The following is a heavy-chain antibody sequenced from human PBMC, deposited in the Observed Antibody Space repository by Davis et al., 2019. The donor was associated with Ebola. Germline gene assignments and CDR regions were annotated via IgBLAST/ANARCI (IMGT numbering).Heavy chain of an antibody. V-gene: IGHV5-51*01. J-gene: IGHJ6*04. D-gene: IGHD3-3*01. CDR1: GYSFSFYW. CDR3: ARHGVGPYFQYGMDV. CDR2: IYPDDSDT. Sequence: GESLKISCKGSGYSFSFYWIGWVRQMPGKGLEWMGIIYPDDSDTSYSPSFQGQVTISADEPISTAYLQWSSLKASDTAMYYCARHGVGPYFQYGMDVWGKGTTVTVSS.